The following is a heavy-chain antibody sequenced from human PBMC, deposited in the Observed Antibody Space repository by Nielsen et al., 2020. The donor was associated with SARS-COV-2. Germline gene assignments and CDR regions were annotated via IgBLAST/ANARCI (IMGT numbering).Heavy chain of an antibody. CDR1: GYTFTSYA. CDR3: ARVAAVAGHAFDI. CDR2: INAGNGNT. J-gene: IGHJ3*02. Sequence: ASVKVSCKASGYTFTSYAMHWVRQAPGQRLEWMGWINAGNGNTKYSQKFQDRVTITRDTSASTAYMELSSLRSEDTAVYYCARVAAVAGHAFDIWGQGTMVTVSS. D-gene: IGHD6-19*01. V-gene: IGHV1-3*01.